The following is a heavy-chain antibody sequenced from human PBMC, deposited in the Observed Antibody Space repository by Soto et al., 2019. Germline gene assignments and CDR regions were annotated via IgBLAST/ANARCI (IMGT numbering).Heavy chain of an antibody. CDR1: GYTFTSYG. V-gene: IGHV1-58*02. CDR2: IVVGSGNT. J-gene: IGHJ6*02. D-gene: IGHD6-6*01. Sequence: RASVKVSCKASGYTFTSYGISWVRQARGQRLEWIGWIVVGSGNTNYAQKFQERVTITRDMSTSTAYMELSSLRSEDTAVYYCAAGFSYEQLAGRYYYYGMDVWGQGTTVTVSS. CDR3: AAGFSYEQLAGRYYYYGMDV.